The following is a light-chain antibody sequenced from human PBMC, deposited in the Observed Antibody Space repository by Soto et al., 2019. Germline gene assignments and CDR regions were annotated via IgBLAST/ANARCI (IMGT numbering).Light chain of an antibody. CDR2: YDD. J-gene: IGLJ2*01. Sequence: QAVVTQPPSVSEAPRQRVTISCSGSSSNIGNNAVNWYQQLPGKAPKLLIYYDDLLPSGVSDRFSGSKSGTSASLAISGLQSEDEADYYCAAWDDSLNEVVFGGGTKLTVL. CDR3: AAWDDSLNEVV. CDR1: SSNIGNNA. V-gene: IGLV1-36*01.